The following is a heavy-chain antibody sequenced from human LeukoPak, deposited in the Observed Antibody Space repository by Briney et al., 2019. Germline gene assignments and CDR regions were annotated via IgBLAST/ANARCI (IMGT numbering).Heavy chain of an antibody. D-gene: IGHD1-26*01. V-gene: IGHV4-59*01. CDR3: AREVGSKQSPYWYFDL. J-gene: IGHJ2*01. CDR2: IYNSGST. CDR1: GGSISTYY. Sequence: SETLSLTCTVSGGSISTYYWSWIRQPPGKGLEWIGYIYNSGSTNYNPSLKSRVTISVDTSKNQFSLKLSSVTAADTAVYYCAREVGSKQSPYWYFDLWGRGTLVTVSS.